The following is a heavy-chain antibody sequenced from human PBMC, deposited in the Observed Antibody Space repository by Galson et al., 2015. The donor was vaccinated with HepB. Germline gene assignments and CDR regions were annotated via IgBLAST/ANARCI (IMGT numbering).Heavy chain of an antibody. CDR2: ISSSSTSI. V-gene: IGHV3-21*01. Sequence: SLSLSCAASGFTFSSYIMNWVRQAPGNGLEWVSSISSSSTSIYYADSVKGRFTISRDNAKNSLFLQMNSLRAEDTAVYYCARDGSIGSTSYGMDVWGQGTTVTVSS. CDR1: GFTFSSYI. J-gene: IGHJ6*02. CDR3: ARDGSIGSTSYGMDV. D-gene: IGHD2-2*01.